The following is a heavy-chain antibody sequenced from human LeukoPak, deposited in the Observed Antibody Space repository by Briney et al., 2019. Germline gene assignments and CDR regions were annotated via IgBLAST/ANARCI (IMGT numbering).Heavy chain of an antibody. D-gene: IGHD3-22*01. J-gene: IGHJ4*02. CDR2: ITWGRDNL. V-gene: IGHV3-9*01. CDR3: ARGDFHDRWSYYFDY. Sequence: GGSLRLSCAVSGFIFDDYAMHWVRQAPGKGLEWVSGITWGRDNLAYAASVKGRFTISRDNSKSTLYLQMNSLRAEDTAVYYCARGDFHDRWSYYFDYWGQGTLVTVSS. CDR1: GFIFDDYA.